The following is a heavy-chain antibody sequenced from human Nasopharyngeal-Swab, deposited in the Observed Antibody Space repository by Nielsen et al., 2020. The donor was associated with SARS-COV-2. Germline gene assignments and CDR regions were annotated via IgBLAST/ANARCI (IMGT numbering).Heavy chain of an antibody. V-gene: IGHV3-66*02. CDR3: ARYSSSWYYFDY. CDR1: GFTVSSNY. J-gene: IGHJ4*02. D-gene: IGHD6-13*01. Sequence: GGSLTLSCAASGFTVSSNYMSWVRPAPGKGLEWVSVIYSGGSTYYADSVKGRFTISRDNSKNTLYLQMNSLRAEDTAVYYCARYSSSWYYFDYWGQGTLVTVSS. CDR2: IYSGGST.